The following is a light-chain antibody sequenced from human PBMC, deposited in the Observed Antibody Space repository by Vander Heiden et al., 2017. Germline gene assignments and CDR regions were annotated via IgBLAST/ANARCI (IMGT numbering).Light chain of an antibody. CDR2: DVS. CDR3: SSYTTSSTLV. J-gene: IGLJ2*01. CDR1: SSDVGGYNY. Sequence: QSALTHPASASGASGQAITISCTGTSSDVGGYNYGSWYQQHPGKAPKLMIYDVSNRPSGVSNRFSGSKSGNTASLTISGLQAEDEADYYCSSYTTSSTLVFGGGTKLTVL. V-gene: IGLV2-14*01.